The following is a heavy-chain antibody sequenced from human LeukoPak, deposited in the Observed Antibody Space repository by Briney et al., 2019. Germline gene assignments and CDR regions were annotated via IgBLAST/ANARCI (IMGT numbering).Heavy chain of an antibody. CDR2: ISWNSGSI. Sequence: GGSLRLSCAASGFTFDDYAMHWVRQAPGKGLEWVSGISWNSGSIGYADSVKGRFTISRDNAKNSLYLQMNSLRAEDTALYYCAKDIFKRDSRWYRSALDYWGQGTLVTVSS. CDR1: GFTFDDYA. V-gene: IGHV3-9*01. J-gene: IGHJ4*02. D-gene: IGHD6-13*01. CDR3: AKDIFKRDSRWYRSALDY.